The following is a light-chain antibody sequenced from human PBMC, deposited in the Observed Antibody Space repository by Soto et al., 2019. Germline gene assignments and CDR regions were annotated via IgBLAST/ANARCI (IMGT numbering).Light chain of an antibody. Sequence: QSALTQPASVSGSPGQSTTISCTGTSSDVGSYKFVSWYRQHPGKAPKLMIYEGIKRPSGVSNRFSGSTSGNTASLTISGLQAEDEAEDYCCSYACSSTYLVFGGGTKVTVL. CDR3: CSYACSSTYLV. CDR2: EGI. V-gene: IGLV2-23*01. J-gene: IGLJ2*01. CDR1: SSDVGSYKF.